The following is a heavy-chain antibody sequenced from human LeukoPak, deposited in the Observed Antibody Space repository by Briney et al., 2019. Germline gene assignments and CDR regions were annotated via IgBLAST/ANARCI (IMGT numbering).Heavy chain of an antibody. CDR1: GGSISSGSYY. V-gene: IGHV4-61*02. Sequence: SETLSLTCTVSGGSISSGSYYWSWIRQPAGKGLEWIGRIYTSGSTNYNPSLKSRVTISVDTSKNQFSLKLSSVTAADTAVYYCARGYDFWPLYYYYMDVWGKGTTATVSS. CDR3: ARGYDFWPLYYYYMDV. J-gene: IGHJ6*03. D-gene: IGHD3-3*01. CDR2: IYTSGST.